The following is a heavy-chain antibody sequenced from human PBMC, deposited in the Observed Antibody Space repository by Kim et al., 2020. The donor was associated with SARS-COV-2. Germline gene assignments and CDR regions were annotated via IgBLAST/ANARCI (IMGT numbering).Heavy chain of an antibody. Sequence: YAVSVKSRITINPDTSTNQLSLQLNSVTPEDTAVYYCACGGTIAAAGFDPWGQGTLVTVSS. D-gene: IGHD6-13*01. J-gene: IGHJ5*02. CDR3: ACGGTIAAAGFDP. V-gene: IGHV6-1*01.